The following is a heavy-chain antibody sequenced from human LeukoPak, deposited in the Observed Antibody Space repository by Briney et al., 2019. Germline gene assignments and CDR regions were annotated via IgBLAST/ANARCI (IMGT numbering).Heavy chain of an antibody. CDR2: INHRGSI. D-gene: IGHD4-17*01. J-gene: IGHJ4*02. CDR1: GGSFTGYI. Sequence: PSETLSLTCAVYGGSFTGYIWTWIRQPPGKGLKWIGEINHRGSINYNPSLKSRVTISKDTSKNHFSLKLSSVTAADTALHFCARDMTTETIRWGQGTLVTVSS. CDR3: ARDMTTETIR. V-gene: IGHV4-34*01.